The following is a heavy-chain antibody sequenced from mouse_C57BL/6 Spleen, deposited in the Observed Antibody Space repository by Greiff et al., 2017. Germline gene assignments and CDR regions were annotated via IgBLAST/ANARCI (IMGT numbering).Heavy chain of an antibody. D-gene: IGHD1-1*01. V-gene: IGHV1-66*01. CDR1: GYSFTSYY. Sequence: VMLVESGPELVKPGASVKISCKASGYSFTSYYIHWVKQRPGQGLEWIGWIYPGSGNTKYNEKFKGKATLTADTSSSTAYMQLSSLTSEDSAVYYCAFGSSPWFAYWGQGTLVTVSA. J-gene: IGHJ3*01. CDR2: IYPGSGNT. CDR3: AFGSSPWFAY.